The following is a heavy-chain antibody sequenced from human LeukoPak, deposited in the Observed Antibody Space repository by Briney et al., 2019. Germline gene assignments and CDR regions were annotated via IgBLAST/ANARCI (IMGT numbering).Heavy chain of an antibody. CDR3: ARDRITMVRGYYYYYGMDV. V-gene: IGHV3-48*01. J-gene: IGHJ6*02. D-gene: IGHD3-10*01. CDR2: MSSGGSTI. CDR1: GFTFSPYS. Sequence: PGGSLRLSCAASGFTFSPYSVNWVRQAPGKGLEWVSYMSSGGSTIYYADSVKGRFTISRDNAKNSLYLQMNSLRAEDTAVYYCARDRITMVRGYYYYYGMDVWGQGTTVTVSS.